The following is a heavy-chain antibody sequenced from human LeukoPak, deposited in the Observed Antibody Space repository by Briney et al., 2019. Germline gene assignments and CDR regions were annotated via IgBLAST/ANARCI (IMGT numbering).Heavy chain of an antibody. J-gene: IGHJ6*03. CDR2: ISYDGSNK. D-gene: IGHD2-2*01. V-gene: IGHV3-30*03. CDR1: GFTFSSYG. Sequence: PGGSLRLSCAASGFTFSSYGMHWVRQAPGKGLEWVAVISYDGSNKYYADSVKGRFTISRDNSKNTLYLQMNSLRAEDTAVYYCARVHTRGYYYMDVWGKGTTVTVSS. CDR3: ARVHTRGYYYMDV.